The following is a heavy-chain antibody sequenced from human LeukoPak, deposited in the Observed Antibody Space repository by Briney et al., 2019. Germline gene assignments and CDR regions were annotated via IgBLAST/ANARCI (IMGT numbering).Heavy chain of an antibody. J-gene: IGHJ6*03. CDR2: IYYSGST. Sequence: PSETLSLTCTVSGGSISSYYWSWIRQPPGKGLERIGYIYYSGSTNYNPSLKSRVTISVDTSKNQFSLKLSSVTAADTAVYYCASIAARPPTYYYYLDVWGKGPPVTVSS. CDR3: ASIAARPPTYYYYLDV. V-gene: IGHV4-59*01. D-gene: IGHD6-6*01. CDR1: GGSISSYY.